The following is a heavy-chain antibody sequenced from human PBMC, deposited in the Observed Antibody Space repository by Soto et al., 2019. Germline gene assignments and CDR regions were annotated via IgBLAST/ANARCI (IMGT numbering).Heavy chain of an antibody. CDR3: VSQRPTLITQDYFDY. CDR2: VYYRGRS. D-gene: IGHD1-20*01. Sequence: PSETLSLTCTVSGGSVTNSSYYWGWIRQSPGKGLEWIGSVYYRGRSYSKSSVKSRVTISVDTSKNQFSLNLNSVTASDTAVYFCVSQRPTLITQDYFDYWGPGDLVTVSS. J-gene: IGHJ4*02. V-gene: IGHV4-39*01. CDR1: GGSVTNSSYY.